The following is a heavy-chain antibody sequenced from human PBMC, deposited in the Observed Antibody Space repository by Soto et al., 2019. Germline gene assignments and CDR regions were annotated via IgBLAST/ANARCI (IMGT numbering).Heavy chain of an antibody. Sequence: SETLSRTCTVSNGSVSSGTYSWSWVRQPPGKGLEWIGYIYYSETTYYTPSLKSRLTMSLGWANHHSSPNLPSLTSANTAVYLCGSSQYNDGLVVWGQGITVAVS. CDR1: NGSVSSGTYS. V-gene: IGHV4-30-2*01. CDR3: GSSQYNDGLVV. J-gene: IGHJ6*02. CDR2: IYYSETT. D-gene: IGHD6-13*01.